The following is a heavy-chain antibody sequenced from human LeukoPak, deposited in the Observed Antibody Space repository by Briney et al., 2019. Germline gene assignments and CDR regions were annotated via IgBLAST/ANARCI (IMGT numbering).Heavy chain of an antibody. CDR1: GYTFTSYA. Sequence: ASVKVSCKASGYTFTSYAMNWVRQAPGQGLEWMGWINTNTGNPTYAQGFTGRFVFSLDTSVSTAYLQISSLKAEDTAVYYCARAIAVAGTNWFDPWGQGTLVTVSS. J-gene: IGHJ5*02. D-gene: IGHD6-19*01. CDR2: INTNTGNP. CDR3: ARAIAVAGTNWFDP. V-gene: IGHV7-4-1*02.